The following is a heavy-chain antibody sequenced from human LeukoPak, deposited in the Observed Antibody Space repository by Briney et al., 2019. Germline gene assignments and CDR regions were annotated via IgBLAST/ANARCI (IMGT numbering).Heavy chain of an antibody. CDR2: ISGDGGST. CDR1: GFTFSRYW. J-gene: IGHJ4*02. D-gene: IGHD6-19*01. V-gene: IGHV3-43*02. Sequence: TGGSLRLSCAASGFTFSRYWMSWVRQAPGKGLEWVSLISGDGGSTFYADSVRGRFTISRDNSKNSLYLQMSSLRSEDTAFYFCARGSDSSGWYDYWGQGTLVTVSS. CDR3: ARGSDSSGWYDY.